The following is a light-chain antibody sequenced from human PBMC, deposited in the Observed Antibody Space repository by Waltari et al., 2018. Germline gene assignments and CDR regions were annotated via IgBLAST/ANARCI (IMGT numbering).Light chain of an antibody. CDR2: GTS. J-gene: IGKJ4*01. CDR1: QSVTSIP. Sequence: EIVLTQSPATLSLSPGERATLSSRASQSVTSIPLTWYQQTLGQAPRLLSYGTSSRATGIPDRFSGSGSGTDFTLTISRLEPEDFAVYYCQQYDGEVVTFGGGTKVEI. CDR3: QQYDGEVVT. V-gene: IGKV3-20*01.